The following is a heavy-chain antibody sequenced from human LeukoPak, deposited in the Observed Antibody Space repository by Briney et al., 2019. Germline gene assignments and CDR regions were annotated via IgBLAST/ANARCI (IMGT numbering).Heavy chain of an antibody. CDR2: ISYDGSKK. V-gene: IGHV3-30-3*01. Sequence: GRSLRLSCAASGFTFSSFKMHWVRQAPGKGLEWVAVISYDGSKKYYADSVKGRFTISRDNSKNTLDLQMDSLRAEDTAVYYCASKWELGYWGQGTLVTVSS. J-gene: IGHJ4*02. CDR3: ASKWELGY. D-gene: IGHD1-26*01. CDR1: GFTFSSFK.